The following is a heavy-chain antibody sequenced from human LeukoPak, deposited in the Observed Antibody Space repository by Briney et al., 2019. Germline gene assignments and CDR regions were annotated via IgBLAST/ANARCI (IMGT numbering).Heavy chain of an antibody. Sequence: PGGSLRLSCATSGFTFRSFVMHWVRQAPGKWLEWVAAISYEDGTNKYYADSVKGRFTISRDNSKYTVYLEMNSLRVEDTAMYYCSKERPEEYYASGSYFDYWGQGTLVTVSS. CDR3: SKERPEEYYASGSYFDY. V-gene: IGHV3-30*04. CDR1: GFTFRSFV. J-gene: IGHJ4*02. D-gene: IGHD3-10*01. CDR2: ISYEDGTNK.